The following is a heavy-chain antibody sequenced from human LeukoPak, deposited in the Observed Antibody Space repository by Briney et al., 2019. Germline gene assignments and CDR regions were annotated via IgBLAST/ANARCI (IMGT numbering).Heavy chain of an antibody. CDR2: IRYDGSNK. D-gene: IGHD2-2*01. V-gene: IGHV3-30*02. CDR1: GFTFSSCA. J-gene: IGHJ6*03. Sequence: PGRSPRLSCAASGFTFSSCAMHWVRQAPGKGLEWVAFIRYDGSNKYYADSVKGRFTISRDNSKNTLYLQMNSLRAEDTAVYYCAKDILYCSSTSCYYYYMDVWGKGTTVTVSS. CDR3: AKDILYCSSTSCYYYYMDV.